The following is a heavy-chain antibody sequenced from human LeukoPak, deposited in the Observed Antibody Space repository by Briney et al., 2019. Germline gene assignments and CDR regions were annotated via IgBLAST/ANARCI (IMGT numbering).Heavy chain of an antibody. CDR2: IYYSGST. CDR3: ARLSVLRYFDWLSRYFDY. V-gene: IGHV4-39*01. CDR1: GGSISSSSYY. D-gene: IGHD3-9*01. Sequence: PSETLSLTCTVSGGSISSSSYYWGWIRQPPGKGLEWIGSIYYSGSTYYNPSLKSRVTISVDTSKNQFSLKLSSVTAADTAVYYCARLSVLRYFDWLSRYFDYWGQGTLVTASS. J-gene: IGHJ4*02.